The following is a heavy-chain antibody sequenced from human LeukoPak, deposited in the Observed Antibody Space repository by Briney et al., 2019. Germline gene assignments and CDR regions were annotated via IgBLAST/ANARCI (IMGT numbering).Heavy chain of an antibody. CDR2: ITHKANNYAT. D-gene: IGHD6-19*01. J-gene: IGHJ4*02. Sequence: GGSLRLSCAASGFTFSACDMHGVRQASGKGLEWVGRITHKANNYATAYAASLNGRFTISRDDSKNTAYLQMNSLRTEDTAMYYCTTSNSGHYWGQGTLVTVSS. CDR1: GFTFSACD. V-gene: IGHV3-73*01. CDR3: TTSNSGHY.